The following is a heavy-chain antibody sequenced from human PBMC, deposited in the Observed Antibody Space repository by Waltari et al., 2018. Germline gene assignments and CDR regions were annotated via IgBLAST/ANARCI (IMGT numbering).Heavy chain of an antibody. J-gene: IGHJ4*02. CDR2: IYYSGST. Sequence: QVQLQESGPGLVKPSETLSLTCTVSGASISSHYWSWIRQPPGKGLEWIGYIYYSGSTNYNPSLKSRVTISVDTSKNQFSLKLSSVTAADTAVYYCARDKEGFDYWGQGTLVTVSS. CDR3: ARDKEGFDY. CDR1: GASISSHY. V-gene: IGHV4-59*11.